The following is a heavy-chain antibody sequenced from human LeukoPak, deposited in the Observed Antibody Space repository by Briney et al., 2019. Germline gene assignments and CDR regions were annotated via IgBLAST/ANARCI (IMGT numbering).Heavy chain of an antibody. CDR1: GGSISNYY. Sequence: PSETLSLTCTVSGGSISNYYWSWIRQPAGKGLEWIGRIYTSGSTNYNPSLKSRVTMSIDTSKNQFSLKLSSVTAADTAVYYCARGSQTDYYGSGTHNWFDPWGQGTLVTVSS. V-gene: IGHV4-4*07. CDR2: IYTSGST. CDR3: ARGSQTDYYGSGTHNWFDP. J-gene: IGHJ5*02. D-gene: IGHD3-10*01.